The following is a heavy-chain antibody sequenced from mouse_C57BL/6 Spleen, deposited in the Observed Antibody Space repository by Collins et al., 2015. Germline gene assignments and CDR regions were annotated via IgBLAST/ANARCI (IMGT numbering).Heavy chain of an antibody. V-gene: IGHV1-76*01. D-gene: IGHD2-3*01. CDR3: ARQDDGYPYYAMDY. CDR2: IYPGSGNT. Sequence: QVQLKQSGAELVRPGASVKLSCKASGYTFTDYYINWVKQRPGQGLEWIARIYPGSGNTYYNEKFKGKATLTAEKSSSTAYMQLSSLTSEDSAVYFCARQDDGYPYYAMDYWVKEPQSPSPQ. J-gene: IGHJ4*01. CDR1: GYTFTDYY.